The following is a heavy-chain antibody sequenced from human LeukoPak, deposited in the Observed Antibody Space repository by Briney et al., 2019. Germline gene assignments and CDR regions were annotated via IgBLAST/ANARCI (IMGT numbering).Heavy chain of an antibody. CDR3: ASRYCSSTSCYSNWNYALS. J-gene: IGHJ4*02. V-gene: IGHV1-69*02. CDR2: IIPILGIA. Sequence: SVKVSCKASGGTFSSYTISWVRQAPGQGLEWMGRIIPILGIANYAQKFQGRVTITADKSTSTAYMELSSLRSEDTAVYYCASRYCSSTSCYSNWNYALSWGQGTPVTVSS. D-gene: IGHD2-2*01. CDR1: GGTFSSYT.